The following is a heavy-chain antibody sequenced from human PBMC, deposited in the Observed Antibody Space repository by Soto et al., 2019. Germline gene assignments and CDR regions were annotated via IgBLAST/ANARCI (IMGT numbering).Heavy chain of an antibody. CDR2: ISGSDGKT. Sequence: PGGLLRLSWTASGVRFVSYGLSWVRQAPGKGLEWVSTISGSDGKTFYADSVKGRFSISRDTSQSTLYLQMNSLRADDTAMYYCARWSYLDYWGQGTRVTGSS. D-gene: IGHD3-3*01. CDR1: GVRFVSYG. V-gene: IGHV3-23*01. J-gene: IGHJ4*02. CDR3: ARWSYLDY.